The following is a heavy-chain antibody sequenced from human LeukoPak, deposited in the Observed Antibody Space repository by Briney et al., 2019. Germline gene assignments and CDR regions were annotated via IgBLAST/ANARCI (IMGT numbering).Heavy chain of an antibody. J-gene: IGHJ4*02. D-gene: IGHD3-10*01. Sequence: GGSLRLSCAASGFTFSSYSMNWVRRAPGKGLEWVSSIRSSRRYIYYADSVKGRFTISRDNAKNSLYLKMNSLRAEDTAVYYCAKDLNPGYYYGSGSGLGSFDYWGQGTLVTVSS. CDR1: GFTFSSYS. V-gene: IGHV3-21*01. CDR2: IRSSRRYI. CDR3: AKDLNPGYYYGSGSGLGSFDY.